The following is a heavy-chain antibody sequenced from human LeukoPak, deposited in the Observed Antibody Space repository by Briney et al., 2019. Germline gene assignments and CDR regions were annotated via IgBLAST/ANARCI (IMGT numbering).Heavy chain of an antibody. CDR3: AKPRYSTGWTNFDY. D-gene: IGHD6-19*01. CDR2: ISGSAGTT. J-gene: IGHJ4*02. Sequence: GGSLRLSCAASGFTFSSYDMSWVRQAPGKGLEWVSGISGSAGTTYYADSVKGRFTISRDNSKNTLYLQMSSLRAEDTAVYYCAKPRYSTGWTNFDYWGQGTLVTVSS. CDR1: GFTFSSYD. V-gene: IGHV3-23*01.